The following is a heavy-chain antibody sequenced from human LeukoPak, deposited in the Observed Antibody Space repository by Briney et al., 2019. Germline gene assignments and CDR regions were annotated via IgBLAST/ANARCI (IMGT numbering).Heavy chain of an antibody. CDR3: AKYYYDSSGYYYFDY. V-gene: IGHV1-46*01. Sequence: ASVKVSCKASGYTFTSYYMHWVRQAPGQGLEWMGIINPSGGSTSYAQKFQGRVTMTRDMSTSTVYMELSSLRSKDTAVYYCAKYYYDSSGYYYFDYWGQGTLVTVSS. D-gene: IGHD3-22*01. CDR2: INPSGGST. CDR1: GYTFTSYY. J-gene: IGHJ4*02.